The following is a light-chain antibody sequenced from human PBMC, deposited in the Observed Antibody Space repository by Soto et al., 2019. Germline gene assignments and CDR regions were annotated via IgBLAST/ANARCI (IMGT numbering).Light chain of an antibody. CDR2: EVT. J-gene: IGLJ1*01. CDR1: SSDVGAYNY. CDR3: SSKRDSSTLFV. V-gene: IGLV2-14*01. Sequence: QSALTQPASVSGSPGQSITISCTGTSSDVGAYNYVSWYQHHPGKVPKLLIYEVTNRPSGVSDRFSGSKSGNTASLTISWLQAEDEADYYCSSKRDSSTLFVFGTGTKVTVL.